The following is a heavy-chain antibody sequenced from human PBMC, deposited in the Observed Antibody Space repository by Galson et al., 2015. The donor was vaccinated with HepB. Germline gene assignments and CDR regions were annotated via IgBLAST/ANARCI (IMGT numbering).Heavy chain of an antibody. J-gene: IGHJ3*02. Sequence: SVKVSCKASGYTFTSYGISWVRQAPGQGLEWMGWISAYNGNTNYAQKLQGRVTLTTDTSTSTAYMELRSLRSDDAAVYSCARANSATHDAFDIWGQGTMVTVSS. CDR2: ISAYNGNT. D-gene: IGHD2-8*01. CDR3: ARANSATHDAFDI. V-gene: IGHV1-18*04. CDR1: GYTFTSYG.